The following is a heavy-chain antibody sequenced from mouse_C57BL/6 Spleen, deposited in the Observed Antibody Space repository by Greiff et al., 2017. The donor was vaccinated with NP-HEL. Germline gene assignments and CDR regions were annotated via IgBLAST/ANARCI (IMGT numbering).Heavy chain of an antibody. CDR3: ARYGPGAMDY. Sequence: VQLQESGAELARPGASVKMSCKASGYTFTSYTMHWAKQRPGQGLEWIGYINPSSGYTKYNQKFKDKATLTADKSSSTAYMQLSSLTSEDSAVYYCARYGPGAMDYWGQGTSVTVSS. V-gene: IGHV1-4*01. CDR2: INPSSGYT. CDR1: GYTFTSYT. J-gene: IGHJ4*01. D-gene: IGHD1-1*01.